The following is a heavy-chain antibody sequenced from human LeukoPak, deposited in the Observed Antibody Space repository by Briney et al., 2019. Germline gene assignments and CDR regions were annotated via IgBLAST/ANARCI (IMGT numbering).Heavy chain of an antibody. V-gene: IGHV3-21*01. J-gene: IGHJ4*02. D-gene: IGHD3-22*01. CDR1: GFTFSSYS. CDR3: ARGDYYDSSGPDLFDY. CDR2: ISSSSSYI. Sequence: GGSLRLSCAASGFTFSSYSMNWVRQAPGKGLEWVSSISSSSSYIYYADSVKGRFTISRDNAKNSLYLQINSLRAEDTAVYYCARGDYYDSSGPDLFDYWGQGTLVTVSS.